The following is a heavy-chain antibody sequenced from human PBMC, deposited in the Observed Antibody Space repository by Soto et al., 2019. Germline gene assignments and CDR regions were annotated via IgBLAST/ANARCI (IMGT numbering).Heavy chain of an antibody. D-gene: IGHD4-4*01. Sequence: VQLVQSGAEVKKPGASVKVSCKASGYTFIGYYIHWVRQAPGQGLEWMGWINPNSGGAKYSQKFQDRVTMTRDTSTSTVYMELSSLRSEDTATYFCARGREYSFGYNWFDPWGQGTLLTVSS. CDR3: ARGREYSFGYNWFDP. CDR1: GYTFIGYY. V-gene: IGHV1-2*02. CDR2: INPNSGGA. J-gene: IGHJ5*02.